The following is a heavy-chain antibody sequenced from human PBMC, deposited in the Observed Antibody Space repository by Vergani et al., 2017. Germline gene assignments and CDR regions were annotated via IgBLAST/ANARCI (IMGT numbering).Heavy chain of an antibody. Sequence: QVQLQESGPGLVKPPGTLSLTCAVSGGSISSSNWWSWVRQPPGKGLEWIGEIYHSGSTNYNPSLKSRFTISVDKSKNQFSLKLSSVTAADTAVYYCARAGTSSGWSGGWFDPWGQGTLVTVSS. J-gene: IGHJ5*02. D-gene: IGHD6-19*01. V-gene: IGHV4-4*03. CDR3: ARAGTSSGWSGGWFDP. CDR2: IYHSGST. CDR1: GGSISSSNW.